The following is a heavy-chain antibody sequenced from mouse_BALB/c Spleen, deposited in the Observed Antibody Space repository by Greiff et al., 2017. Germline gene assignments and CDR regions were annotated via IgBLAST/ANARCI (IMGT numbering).Heavy chain of an antibody. CDR2: IRNKANGYTT. D-gene: IGHD2-4*01. J-gene: IGHJ3*01. V-gene: IGHV7-3*02. CDR1: GFTFTDYY. Sequence: EVKLMESGGGLVQPGGSLRLSCATSGFTFTDYYMSWVRQPPGKALEWLGFIRNKANGYTTEYSASVKGRFTISRDNSQSILYLQMNTLRAEDSATYYCARDLYYDYGEFAYWGQGTLVTVSA. CDR3: ARDLYYDYGEFAY.